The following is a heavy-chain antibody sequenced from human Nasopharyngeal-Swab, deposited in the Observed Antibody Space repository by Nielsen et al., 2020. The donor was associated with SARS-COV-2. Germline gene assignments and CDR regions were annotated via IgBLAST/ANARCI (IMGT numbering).Heavy chain of an antibody. CDR1: GYSFTSYW. Sequence: GGSLRLSCKGSGYSFTSYWIGWVRQMPGKGLEWMGIIYPGDSDTRYSPSFQGQVTISADKSISTAFLQWSSLKASDSATYYCARLSTAVIARFFDYWGQGTLLTVSS. V-gene: IGHV5-51*01. CDR3: ARLSTAVIARFFDY. J-gene: IGHJ4*02. CDR2: IYPGDSDT. D-gene: IGHD5-18*01.